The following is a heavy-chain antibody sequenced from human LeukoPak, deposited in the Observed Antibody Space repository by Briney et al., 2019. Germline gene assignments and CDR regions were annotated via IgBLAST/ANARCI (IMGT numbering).Heavy chain of an antibody. CDR2: ISWNSDSI. D-gene: IGHD1-26*01. J-gene: IGHJ1*01. CDR1: GFTFDDYA. CDR3: AQDQGATRRNPIFQH. V-gene: IGHV3-9*01. Sequence: GRSLRLSCAASGFTFDDYAIHWVRQAPGKGLEWVSGISWNSDSIGYAESVKGRFTISRDSAKNSLYLQMNSLRAEDTALYYCAQDQGATRRNPIFQHWGQGTLVTVSS.